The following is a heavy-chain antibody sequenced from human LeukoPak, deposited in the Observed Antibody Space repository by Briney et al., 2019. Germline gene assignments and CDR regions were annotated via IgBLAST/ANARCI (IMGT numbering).Heavy chain of an antibody. Sequence: GGALTLSCAASGCTFISYGMHWVRQAPGKGLEYVSGISTKGGSTYSANSVKGRFTISRGNSKNTLYLQMGGLRAEDTAVYYCARDLVMATWTNTFDMWGPGTMVTVS. D-gene: IGHD5-24*01. CDR3: ARDLVMATWTNTFDM. J-gene: IGHJ3*02. CDR1: GCTFISYG. CDR2: ISTKGGST. V-gene: IGHV3-64*01.